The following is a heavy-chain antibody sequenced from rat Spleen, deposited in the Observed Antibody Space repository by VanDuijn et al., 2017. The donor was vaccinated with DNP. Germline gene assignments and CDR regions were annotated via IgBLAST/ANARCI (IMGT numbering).Heavy chain of an antibody. CDR3: ARVPSTYYVMDA. Sequence: EVQLKESGPGLVQPSQTLSLTCTVSGFSLTDYSVHWIRQPPGKGLEWMGLMWSGGSTAYNSALKSRLSISRDTSKSQVFLKMNSLQTEDTATYYCARVPSTYYVMDAWGQGASVTVSS. CDR2: MWSGGST. J-gene: IGHJ4*01. V-gene: IGHV2S63*01. D-gene: IGHD3-8*01. CDR1: GFSLTDYS.